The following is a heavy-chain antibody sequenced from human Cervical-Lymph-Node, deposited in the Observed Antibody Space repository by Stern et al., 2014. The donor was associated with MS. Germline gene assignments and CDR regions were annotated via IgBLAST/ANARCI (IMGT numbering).Heavy chain of an antibody. CDR3: ARSSTVTPNAFDI. J-gene: IGHJ3*02. D-gene: IGHD4-17*01. Sequence: QLQLQESGSGLVKPSQTLSLTCAVSGGSISSGGYSWSWIRQPPGKGLEWIGYIYHSGSTYYNPSLKSRVTISVDRSKNQFSRKLSSVTAADTAVYYCARSSTVTPNAFDIWGQGTMVTVSS. V-gene: IGHV4-30-2*01. CDR2: IYHSGST. CDR1: GGSISSGGYS.